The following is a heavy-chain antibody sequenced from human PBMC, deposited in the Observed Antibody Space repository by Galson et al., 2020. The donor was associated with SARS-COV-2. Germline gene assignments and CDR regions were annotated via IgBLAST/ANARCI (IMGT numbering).Heavy chain of an antibody. D-gene: IGHD4-17*01. V-gene: IGHV3-64D*06. CDR2: ISSNGGST. CDR1: GFTFSSYA. CDR3: VTPRSHDYGDYVFDY. Sequence: GGSLRLSCSASGFTFSSYAMHWVRQAPGKGLEYVSAISSNGGSTYYGDSVKGRFTISRDNSKNTLYLQMSSLRAEDTAVYYCVTPRSHDYGDYVFDYWGQGTLVTVSS. J-gene: IGHJ4*02.